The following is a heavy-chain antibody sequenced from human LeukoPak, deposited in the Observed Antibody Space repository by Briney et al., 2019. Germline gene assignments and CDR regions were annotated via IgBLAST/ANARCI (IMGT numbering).Heavy chain of an antibody. CDR3: ARDWEQQLSWFDP. Sequence: SETLSLTCTVSGGSIISGGYYWSWIRQHPGKGLEWIGYISYSGSTYYNPSLKSRVSISIDTSKKQFSLKLISVTAADTAVYYCARDWEQQLSWFDPWGQGTLVTVSS. CDR2: ISYSGST. D-gene: IGHD6-13*01. J-gene: IGHJ5*02. CDR1: GGSIISGGYY. V-gene: IGHV4-31*03.